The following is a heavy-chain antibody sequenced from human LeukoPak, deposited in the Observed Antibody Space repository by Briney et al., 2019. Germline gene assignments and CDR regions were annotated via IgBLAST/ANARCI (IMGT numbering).Heavy chain of an antibody. CDR1: GFTFSSYA. D-gene: IGHD3-3*01. Sequence: PGGSLRLSCAASGFTFSSYAMSWVRQAPGKGLEWVSVISGSGDSTYYADSVKGRFTISRDNSKNTLYLQMNSLRAEDTAVYYCARNGLGFLEWLLVVDYWGQGTLVTVSS. V-gene: IGHV3-23*01. CDR2: ISGSGDST. CDR3: ARNGLGFLEWLLVVDY. J-gene: IGHJ4*02.